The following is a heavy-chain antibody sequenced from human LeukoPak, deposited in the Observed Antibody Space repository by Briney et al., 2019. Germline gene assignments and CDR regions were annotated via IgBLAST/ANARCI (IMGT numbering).Heavy chain of an antibody. CDR3: ARTSSGWYSRTSDY. V-gene: IGHV4-34*01. Sequence: SETLSLTCTVYGGSFSGYYWSWIRQPPGKGLEWIGEINHSGSTNYNPSLKSRVTISVDTSKNQFSLKLSSVIAADTAVYYFARTSSGWYSRTSDYWGQGTLVTVSS. CDR2: INHSGST. J-gene: IGHJ4*02. CDR1: GGSFSGYY. D-gene: IGHD6-19*01.